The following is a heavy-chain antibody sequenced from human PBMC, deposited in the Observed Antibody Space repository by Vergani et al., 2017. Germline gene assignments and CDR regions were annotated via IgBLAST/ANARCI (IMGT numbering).Heavy chain of an antibody. Sequence: EVQLVESGGGLVQPGRSLRLSCAASGFTFDDYAMHWVRQAPGKGLEWVSGISWNSGSIGYADSVKGRFTISRDNAKNSLYLQMNSLRAEDTALYYCAKDRGDSSGYYSWYFDCWGQGTLVTVSS. CDR1: GFTFDDYA. J-gene: IGHJ4*02. CDR2: ISWNSGSI. D-gene: IGHD3-22*01. V-gene: IGHV3-9*01. CDR3: AKDRGDSSGYYSWYFDC.